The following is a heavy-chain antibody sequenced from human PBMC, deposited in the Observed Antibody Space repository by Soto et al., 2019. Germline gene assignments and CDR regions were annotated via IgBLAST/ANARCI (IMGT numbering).Heavy chain of an antibody. Sequence: ASVKVSCKASGYTFTSYGISWVRQAPGQGLEWMGWISAYNGNTNYAQKLQGRVTMTTDTSTSTAYMELRSLRSDDTAVYYCARARVELRHTYNRLDPWGQGTLVIVSA. J-gene: IGHJ5*02. CDR2: ISAYNGNT. CDR1: GYTFTSYG. D-gene: IGHD1-7*01. V-gene: IGHV1-18*01. CDR3: ARARVELRHTYNRLDP.